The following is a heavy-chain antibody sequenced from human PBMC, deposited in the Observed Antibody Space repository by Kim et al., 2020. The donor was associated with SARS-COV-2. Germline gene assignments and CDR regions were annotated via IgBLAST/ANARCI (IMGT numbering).Heavy chain of an antibody. CDR2: IIPIFGTA. D-gene: IGHD3-22*01. CDR3: ASQDYYDSSGYYGDFDY. V-gene: IGHV1-69*13. Sequence: SVKVSCKASGGTFSSYAISWVRQAPGQGLEWMGGIIPIFGTANYAQKFQGRVTITADESTSTAYMELSSLRSEDTAVYCCASQDYYDSSGYYGDFDYWGQGTLVTVSS. CDR1: GGTFSSYA. J-gene: IGHJ4*02.